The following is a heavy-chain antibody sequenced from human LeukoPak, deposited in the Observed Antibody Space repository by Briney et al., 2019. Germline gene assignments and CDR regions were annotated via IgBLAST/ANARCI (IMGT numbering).Heavy chain of an antibody. Sequence: GGSLRLSCAASGFTFGSYSMNWVRQAPGKGLGWVSSISHGSSYIYYADSVKGRFTISRDNAKNTLYLQMNSLRAEDTAVYYCAREGYYDSSLYWGQGTLVTVSS. CDR3: AREGYYDSSLY. CDR1: GFTFGSYS. CDR2: ISHGSSYI. D-gene: IGHD3-22*01. V-gene: IGHV3-21*01. J-gene: IGHJ4*02.